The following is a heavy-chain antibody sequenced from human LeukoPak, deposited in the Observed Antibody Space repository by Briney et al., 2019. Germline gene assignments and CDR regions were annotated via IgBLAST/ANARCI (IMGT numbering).Heavy chain of an antibody. CDR2: IYHSGST. J-gene: IGHJ4*02. D-gene: IGHD3-16*02. V-gene: IGHV4-39*01. CDR1: GDTVNTRRYY. Sequence: PSETLSLTCPVSGDTVNTRRYYWGWIRQPPGKGLEWIGSIYHSGSTYYEPSLRSRVTISIDTSRNQFSLNLTSVTTADTALYFCARRDIVKGGFGYWGQGTLVTVSS. CDR3: ARRDIVKGGFGY.